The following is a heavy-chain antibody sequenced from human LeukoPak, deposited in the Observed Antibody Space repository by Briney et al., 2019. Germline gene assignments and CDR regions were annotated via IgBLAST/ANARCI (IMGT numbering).Heavy chain of an antibody. J-gene: IGHJ4*02. D-gene: IGHD2-21*01. CDR2: IKQDGSEK. Sequence: SGGSLRLSCTASGFIFSYYWMSWVRQAPGKGLEWVANIKQDGSEKYYVDSVKGRFTISRDNAKNSLYLQMNSLRAEDAAVYYCARDSRSVWICGFDYWGQGSLVTVSS. V-gene: IGHV3-7*01. CDR3: ARDSRSVWICGFDY. CDR1: GFIFSYYW.